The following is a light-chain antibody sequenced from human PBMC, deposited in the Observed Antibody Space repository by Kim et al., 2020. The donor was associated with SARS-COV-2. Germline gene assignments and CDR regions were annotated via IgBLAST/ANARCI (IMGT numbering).Light chain of an antibody. V-gene: IGLV7-43*01. Sequence: GGTVTLTCASSTGAVTSGYYPNWVQQKPGQAPRALIYSTSNKRSWTPARFSGSLLGGKAALTLSGVQTEDEAEYYCLLYYGGAQRVFGGGTKLTVL. CDR3: LLYYGGAQRV. J-gene: IGLJ3*02. CDR1: TGAVTSGYY. CDR2: STS.